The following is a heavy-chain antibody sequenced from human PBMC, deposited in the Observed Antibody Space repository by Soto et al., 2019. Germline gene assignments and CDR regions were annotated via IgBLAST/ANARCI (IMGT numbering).Heavy chain of an antibody. V-gene: IGHV3-21*01. J-gene: IGHJ4*02. D-gene: IGHD2-15*01. Sequence: GGSLRLSCAASGFTFSSYSMNWVRQAPGKGLEWVSSISSSSSYIYYADSVKGRFTISRDNAKNSLYLQMNSLRAEDTAVYYCARDSTRGSPLDYWGQGTLVTVSS. CDR3: ARDSTRGSPLDY. CDR2: ISSSSSYI. CDR1: GFTFSSYS.